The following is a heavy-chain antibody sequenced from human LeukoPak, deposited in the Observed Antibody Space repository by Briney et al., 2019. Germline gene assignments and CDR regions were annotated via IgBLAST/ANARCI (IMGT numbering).Heavy chain of an antibody. J-gene: IGHJ6*03. V-gene: IGHV3-30*04. CDR2: ISYDGSNK. D-gene: IGHD6-13*01. CDR1: GFTFSSYA. Sequence: PGRSLRLSCAASGFTFSSYAMHWVRQAPGKGLEWVAVISYDGSNKYYADSVKGRFTISRDNSKNTLYLQMNSLRAEDTAMYYCARDGRGQLLVPYYYYYMDVWGKGTTVTVSS. CDR3: ARDGRGQLLVPYYYYYMDV.